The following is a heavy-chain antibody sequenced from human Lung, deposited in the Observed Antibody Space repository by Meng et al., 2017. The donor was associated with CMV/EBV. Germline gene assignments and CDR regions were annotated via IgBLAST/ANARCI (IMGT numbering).Heavy chain of an antibody. CDR1: GLTFSSYA. D-gene: IGHD2-15*01. CDR2: ISYDGSNK. J-gene: IGHJ4*02. V-gene: IGHV3-30-3*01. Sequence: QGQLVESGGGLVQPGRSLGLSWEASGLTFSSYAMHWVRQAPGKGLEWVAVISYDGSNKYYADSVKGRFTISRDNSKNTLYLQMNSLRAEDTAVYYCAHGGGDCWGQGTLVTVSS. CDR3: AHGGGDC.